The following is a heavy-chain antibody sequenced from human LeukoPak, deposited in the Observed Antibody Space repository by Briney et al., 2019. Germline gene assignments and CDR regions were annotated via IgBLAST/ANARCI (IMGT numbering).Heavy chain of an antibody. J-gene: IGHJ5*02. Sequence: SGTLSLTCTVSGGSISSTNWWSWVRQPPGKGLEWIGEIYHSGSTYYNPSLKSRVTISVDTSKNQFSLKLSSVTAADTAVYYCAGEATQQLAANWFDPWGQGTLVTVSS. D-gene: IGHD6-13*01. CDR3: AGEATQQLAANWFDP. V-gene: IGHV4-4*02. CDR1: GGSISSTNW. CDR2: IYHSGST.